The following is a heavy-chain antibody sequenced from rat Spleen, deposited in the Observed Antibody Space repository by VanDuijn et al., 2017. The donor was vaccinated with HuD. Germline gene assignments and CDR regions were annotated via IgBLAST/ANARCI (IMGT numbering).Heavy chain of an antibody. CDR2: IRPSGDST. J-gene: IGHJ2*01. D-gene: IGHD1-7*01. CDR3: ARQRAHTMGPFDY. CDR1: GFIFRNYD. V-gene: IGHV5-25*01. Sequence: EVQLVESGGGLVQPGRSLKLSCAASGFIFRNYDMAWVRQAPTKGLEWVASIRPSGDSTFYRDSVKGRFTVSRDNAKSTLYLQMDSLRSEDTATYYCARQRAHTMGPFDYWGQGVKVTVSS.